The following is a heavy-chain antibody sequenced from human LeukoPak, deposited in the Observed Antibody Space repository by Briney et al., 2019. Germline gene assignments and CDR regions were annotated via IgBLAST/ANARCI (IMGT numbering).Heavy chain of an antibody. Sequence: SETLSLTCTVSGGSISSGSYYWSWIRQPAGKGLEWIGRIYTSGSTNYNPSLKSRVTISVDTSKNQFSLKLSSVTAADTAVCYCARANYYDSSAYAFDIWGQGTMVTVSS. V-gene: IGHV4-61*02. J-gene: IGHJ3*02. CDR1: GGSISSGSYY. D-gene: IGHD3-22*01. CDR2: IYTSGST. CDR3: ARANYYDSSAYAFDI.